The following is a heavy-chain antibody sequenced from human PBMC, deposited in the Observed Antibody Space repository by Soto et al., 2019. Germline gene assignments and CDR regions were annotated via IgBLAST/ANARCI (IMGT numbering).Heavy chain of an antibody. J-gene: IGHJ4*02. CDR2: INPNSGGT. Sequence: QVQLVQSGAEVKKPGASVKVSCKASGYTFTAYYIHWVRQAPGQGLEWMGWINPNSGGTNYAQKFQDWVTMTRDTSINTAYMELSRLRSDDTAVFYCARGTYNFGVNSGLAYRGQGTLVTVSS. D-gene: IGHD1-1*01. V-gene: IGHV1-2*04. CDR1: GYTFTAYY. CDR3: ARGTYNFGVNSGLAY.